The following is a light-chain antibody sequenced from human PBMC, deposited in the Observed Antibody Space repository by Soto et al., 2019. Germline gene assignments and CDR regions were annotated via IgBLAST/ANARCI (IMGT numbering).Light chain of an antibody. CDR1: SSGVVGYKY. Sequence: QSALTQPPSASGSPGQSVTISCTGPSSGVVGYKYVSWYQQHPGNAPQLLIYEDFKRPSGVPDRFSASKSDNTASLTVSGLQADDEAYYYCTSYAGSNNGVFGGGTKLTVL. CDR2: EDF. J-gene: IGLJ3*02. V-gene: IGLV2-8*01. CDR3: TSYAGSNNGV.